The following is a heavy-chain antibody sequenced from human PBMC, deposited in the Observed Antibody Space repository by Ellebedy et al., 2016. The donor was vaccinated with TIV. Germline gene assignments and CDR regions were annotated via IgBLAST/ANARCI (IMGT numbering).Heavy chain of an antibody. V-gene: IGHV3-23*01. CDR1: GFTFSSSA. Sequence: PGGSLRLSCAASGFTFSSSAMSRVRQAPGKGLEWVSGFGVSGDTTYYADSVKGRFTISRDNSRDTLYLQMNSLRADDTAIYYCAKGRSGTYIHHAFDYWGQGTLVTVSS. D-gene: IGHD1-14*01. J-gene: IGHJ4*02. CDR3: AKGRSGTYIHHAFDY. CDR2: FGVSGDTT.